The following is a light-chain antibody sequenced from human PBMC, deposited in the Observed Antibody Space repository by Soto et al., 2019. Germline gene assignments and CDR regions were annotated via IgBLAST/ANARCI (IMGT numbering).Light chain of an antibody. CDR3: QQYNIYWT. J-gene: IGKJ1*01. CDR1: QGIRND. V-gene: IGKV1-13*02. Sequence: AIQMTQSPSSLSASVGDRVTITCRASQGIRNDLGWYQQKPGEPPKLLIYDASSLEYGVPSRFSGSGSGTDFTLTISSLQPDDFATYYCQQYNIYWTFGQGTKVDIK. CDR2: DAS.